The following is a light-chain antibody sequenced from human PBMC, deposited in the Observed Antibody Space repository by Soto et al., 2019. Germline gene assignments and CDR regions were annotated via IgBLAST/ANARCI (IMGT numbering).Light chain of an antibody. CDR3: QLYGDSRGT. CDR2: GAF. Sequence: EVVLTQSPGTLSLSPGDGATLSCRASQTVNTNYLIWYQHRPGQAPSLLIYGAFSRAPGIPDRFRGSGSGTDFTLTITRREPEDLAVYYFQLYGDSRGTFGQGTK. J-gene: IGKJ1*01. V-gene: IGKV3-20*01. CDR1: QTVNTNY.